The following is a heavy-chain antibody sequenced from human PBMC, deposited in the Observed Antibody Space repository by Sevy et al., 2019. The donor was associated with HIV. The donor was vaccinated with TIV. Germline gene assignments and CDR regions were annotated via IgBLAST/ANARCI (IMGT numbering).Heavy chain of an antibody. Sequence: GGSLRLSCAASGFTFSSYGMHWVRQAPGKGLEWVAVIWYDGSNKYYADSVKGGFTISRDNSKNTLYLQMNSLRAEDTAVYYCARGNRMVIAAAGTTPYYYYGMDVWGQGTTVTVSS. CDR1: GFTFSSYG. CDR2: IWYDGSNK. D-gene: IGHD6-13*01. J-gene: IGHJ6*02. V-gene: IGHV3-33*01. CDR3: ARGNRMVIAAAGTTPYYYYGMDV.